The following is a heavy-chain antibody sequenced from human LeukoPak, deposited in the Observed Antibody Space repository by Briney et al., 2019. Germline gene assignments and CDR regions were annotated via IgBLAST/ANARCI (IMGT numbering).Heavy chain of an antibody. CDR2: VYYSGST. V-gene: IGHV4-39*01. CDR3: ARRMITFGGVISRWFDP. D-gene: IGHD3-16*02. Sequence: SETLSLTCTVSGGSISSSSYYWAWIRQPPGKGLEWIGSVYYSGSTYYNPSLRSRVTISVDTSKNQFSLKLSSVTAADTAVYYCARRMITFGGVISRWFDPWGQGTLVTVSS. J-gene: IGHJ5*02. CDR1: GGSISSSSYY.